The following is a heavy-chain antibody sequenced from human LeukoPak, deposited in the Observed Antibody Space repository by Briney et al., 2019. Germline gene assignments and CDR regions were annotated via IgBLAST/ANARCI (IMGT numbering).Heavy chain of an antibody. CDR2: ISGSGGST. V-gene: IGHV3-23*01. CDR3: AKDPVGYYGMDV. CDR1: GFTFSSYA. Sequence: GGSLRLSCAAPGFTFSSYAMSWVRQAPGKGLEWVSAISGSGGSTYYADSVKGRFTISRDNSKNTLYLQMNSLRAEDTAVYYCAKDPVGYYGMDVWGQGTTVTVSS. D-gene: IGHD3-10*01. J-gene: IGHJ6*02.